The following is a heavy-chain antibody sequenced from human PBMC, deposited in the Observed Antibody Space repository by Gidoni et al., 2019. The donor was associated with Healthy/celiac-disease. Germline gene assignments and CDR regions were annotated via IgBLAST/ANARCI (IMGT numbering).Heavy chain of an antibody. D-gene: IGHD3-3*01. CDR3: AKRRGEIPRYYDFWSGYSEFDY. V-gene: IGHV3-23*01. Sequence: EVQLLESGGGLVQPGGSLILSCAASGFTFSSYAMSWVRQGPGKGLEWVSAISGSGGSTYYADSVKGRFTISRDNSKNTLYLQMNSMRAEDTAVYYCAKRRGEIPRYYDFWSGYSEFDYWGQGTLVTVSS. CDR1: GFTFSSYA. CDR2: ISGSGGST. J-gene: IGHJ4*02.